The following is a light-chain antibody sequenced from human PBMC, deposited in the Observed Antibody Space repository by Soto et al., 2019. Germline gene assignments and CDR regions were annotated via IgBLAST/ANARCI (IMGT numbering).Light chain of an antibody. CDR1: QSISSW. Sequence: DIQMTQSPPTLSASVGDRVTITCRASQSISSWLAWYQQKSGKAPKLLIHDASSLESGVPSRFSGSGSGTEFTLTISSLQPDDFATYYCQQYNSYPRTFGQGTKADIK. CDR2: DAS. CDR3: QQYNSYPRT. V-gene: IGKV1-5*01. J-gene: IGKJ1*01.